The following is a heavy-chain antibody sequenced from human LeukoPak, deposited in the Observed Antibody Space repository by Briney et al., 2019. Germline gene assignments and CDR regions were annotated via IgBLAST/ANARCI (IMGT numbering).Heavy chain of an antibody. Sequence: HAGGSLRLSCAASGFTFSSYAMSWVRQAPGKGLEWVSAISGSGGSTYYADPVKGRFTSSRDNSKNTLYLQMNSLRAEDTAVYYCAKDKEYSSSWYYWIDYWGQGTLVTVPS. V-gene: IGHV3-23*01. CDR1: GFTFSSYA. D-gene: IGHD6-13*01. J-gene: IGHJ4*02. CDR2: ISGSGGST. CDR3: AKDKEYSSSWYYWIDY.